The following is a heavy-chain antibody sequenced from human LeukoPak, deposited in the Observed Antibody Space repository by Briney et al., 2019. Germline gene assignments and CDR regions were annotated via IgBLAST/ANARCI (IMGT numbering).Heavy chain of an antibody. V-gene: IGHV1-2*02. J-gene: IGHJ4*02. CDR1: GYTFTGYY. CDR2: INPNSGGT. Sequence: GASVKVSCKASGYTFTGYYMHWVRQAPGQGLEWMGWINPNSGGTNYAQKLQGRVTMTTDTSTSTAYMELRSLRSDDTAVYYCARVGYCSGGSCYSDFDYWGQGTLVTVSS. D-gene: IGHD2-15*01. CDR3: ARVGYCSGGSCYSDFDY.